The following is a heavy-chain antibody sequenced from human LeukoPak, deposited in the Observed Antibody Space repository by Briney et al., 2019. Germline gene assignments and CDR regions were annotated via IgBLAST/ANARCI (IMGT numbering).Heavy chain of an antibody. J-gene: IGHJ6*03. D-gene: IGHD3-10*01. Sequence: GGSLRLSCVASGFTFSGYSMNWVRQAPGKGLEWVSSISSSSSYIYNADSVKGRFTISRDNAKNSLYLQMNSLRAEDTAVYYCASAVSVMVRGAPDYYYYMDVWGKGTTVTISS. V-gene: IGHV3-21*04. CDR2: ISSSSSYI. CDR3: ASAVSVMVRGAPDYYYYMDV. CDR1: GFTFSGYS.